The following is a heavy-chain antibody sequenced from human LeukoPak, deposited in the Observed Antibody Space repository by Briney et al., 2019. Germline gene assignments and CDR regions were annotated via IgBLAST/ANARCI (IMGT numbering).Heavy chain of an antibody. Sequence: SETLSLTCNVSGGSISNYYWNWIRQSPGEGLDWIGYIYYSGNTNYNPSLKSRVTILIDTSKNQFSLKLRSVTAADAAVYYCARSVTSFYPFDYWGQGILVAVSS. CDR1: GGSISNYY. CDR3: ARSVTSFYPFDY. V-gene: IGHV4-59*01. CDR2: IYYSGNT. J-gene: IGHJ4*02. D-gene: IGHD4-17*01.